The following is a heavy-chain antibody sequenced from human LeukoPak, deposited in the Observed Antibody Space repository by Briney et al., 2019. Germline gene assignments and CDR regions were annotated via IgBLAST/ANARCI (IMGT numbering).Heavy chain of an antibody. V-gene: IGHV5-51*01. CDR2: IYPGDSDT. CDR3: ARPSITMVRGVIISRLIDY. J-gene: IGHJ4*02. Sequence: GESLKISCKGSGYSFTSYWIGWVRQMPGKGLEWMGIIYPGDSDTRYSPSFQGQVTISADKSINTAYLQWSSLKASDTAMYYCARPSITMVRGVIISRLIDYWGQGTLVTVSS. CDR1: GYSFTSYW. D-gene: IGHD3-10*01.